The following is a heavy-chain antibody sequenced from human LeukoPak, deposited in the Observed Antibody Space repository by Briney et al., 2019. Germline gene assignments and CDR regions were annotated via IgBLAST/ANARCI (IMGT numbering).Heavy chain of an antibody. D-gene: IGHD3-22*01. J-gene: IGHJ4*02. CDR3: AKYLISYYYDSSGDPFFDY. CDR2: INPNSGGT. Sequence: ASVKVSCKASGYTFTGYYMHWVRQAPGQGLEWMGWINPNSGGTNYAQKFQGRVTMTRDTSISTAYMGLSRLRSDDTAVYYCAKYLISYYYDSSGDPFFDYGGQGTRVTVPS. V-gene: IGHV1-2*02. CDR1: GYTFTGYY.